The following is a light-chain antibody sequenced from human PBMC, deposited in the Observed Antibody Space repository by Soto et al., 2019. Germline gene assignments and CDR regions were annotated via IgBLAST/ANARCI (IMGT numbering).Light chain of an antibody. CDR3: QSYDNSLSGSYV. V-gene: IGLV1-40*01. Sequence: QSVLTQPPSVSGAPGQRVTISCTGSSSNIGAGHDVHWYQQLPGTAPKLLIYGKNNRPSGVPDRFSVSKSGTSASLAIPGLQAEDEADYYCQSYDNSLSGSYVFGTGTKLTVL. J-gene: IGLJ1*01. CDR2: GKN. CDR1: SSNIGAGHD.